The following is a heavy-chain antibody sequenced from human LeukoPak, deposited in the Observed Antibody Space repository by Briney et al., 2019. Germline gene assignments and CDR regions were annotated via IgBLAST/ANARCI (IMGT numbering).Heavy chain of an antibody. V-gene: IGHV3-7*01. CDR3: ARDQAATSEGFDI. Sequence: GGSQRLSCAASGFTFSSYWMSWVRQAPGKGLEWVANIKQDGSEKYYVHSVKGRFTISRDNAKNSLYLQMNSHRAEDTAVYYCARDQAATSEGFDIWGQGTMVTVSS. D-gene: IGHD6-25*01. CDR1: GFTFSSYW. J-gene: IGHJ3*02. CDR2: IKQDGSEK.